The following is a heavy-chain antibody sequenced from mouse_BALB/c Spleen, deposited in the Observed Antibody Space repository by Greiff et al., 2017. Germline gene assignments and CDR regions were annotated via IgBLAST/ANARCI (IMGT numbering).Heavy chain of an antibody. CDR3: AREWGYYGSSFAMDY. Sequence: VMLVESGGGLVKPGGSLKLSCAASGFTFSSYAMSWVRQSPEKRLEWVAEISSGGSYTYYPDTVTGRFTISRDNAKNTLYLEMSSLRSEDTAMYYCAREWGYYGSSFAMDYWGQGTSVTVSS. V-gene: IGHV5-9-4*01. J-gene: IGHJ4*01. CDR1: GFTFSSYA. CDR2: ISSGGSYT. D-gene: IGHD1-1*01.